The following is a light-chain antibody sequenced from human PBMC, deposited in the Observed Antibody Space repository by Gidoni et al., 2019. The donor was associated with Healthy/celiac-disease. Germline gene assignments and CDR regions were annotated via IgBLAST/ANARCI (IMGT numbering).Light chain of an antibody. CDR2: DAS. J-gene: IGKJ4*01. CDR3: QQRSNWPLT. V-gene: IGKV3-11*01. Sequence: IVLTQSPATLSLSPGDRATLSCRASQSVSSYLAWYQQKPGQAPRLLIYDASNRATGIPARFSGSGSGTDVTLTISSLEPEDFAVYYCQQRSNWPLTFGGGTKVEIK. CDR1: QSVSSY.